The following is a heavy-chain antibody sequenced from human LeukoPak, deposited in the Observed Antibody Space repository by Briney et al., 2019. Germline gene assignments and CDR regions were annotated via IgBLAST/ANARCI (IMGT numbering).Heavy chain of an antibody. J-gene: IGHJ4*02. D-gene: IGHD3-3*01. Sequence: ASVKVSCKASGYTFTSYGISWVRQAPGQGLEWMGWISAYNGNTNYAQKLQGRVTMTTDTSTSTAYMELRSLRSDDTAVYYCARGITIFGVVIPLDYGGQGTLVTVSS. V-gene: IGHV1-18*01. CDR2: ISAYNGNT. CDR3: ARGITIFGVVIPLDY. CDR1: GYTFTSYG.